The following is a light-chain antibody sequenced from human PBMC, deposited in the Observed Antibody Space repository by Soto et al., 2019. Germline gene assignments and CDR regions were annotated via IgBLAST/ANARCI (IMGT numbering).Light chain of an antibody. CDR2: DVS. V-gene: IGLV2-14*01. Sequence: QSALTQPASVSGSLGQSITISCTGTSSDIGGYNYVSWYQQYPGKAPKLMISDVSNRPSGVSNRFCGSKSGITASLTSSGLQAEDEADYDCSSYSSSITYVFGTGAKFTAL. J-gene: IGLJ1*01. CDR3: SSYSSSITYV. CDR1: SSDIGGYNY.